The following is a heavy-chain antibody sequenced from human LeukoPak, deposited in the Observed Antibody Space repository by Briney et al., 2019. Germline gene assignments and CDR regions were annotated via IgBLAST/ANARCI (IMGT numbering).Heavy chain of an antibody. V-gene: IGHV4-59*01. Sequence: PSETLSLTCTVSGGSISSYYWSWIRQPPGKGLEWIGYTYYSGSTNYNPSLKSRVTVSPDTSKNQFSLKLSSVTAADTAVYYCARGGSGWSIDYWGQGTLVTVSS. CDR2: TYYSGST. CDR1: GGSISSYY. CDR3: ARGGSGWSIDY. D-gene: IGHD6-19*01. J-gene: IGHJ4*02.